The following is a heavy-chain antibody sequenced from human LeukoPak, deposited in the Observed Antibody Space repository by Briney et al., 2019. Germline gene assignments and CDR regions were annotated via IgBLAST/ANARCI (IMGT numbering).Heavy chain of an antibody. V-gene: IGHV3-21*01. CDR3: AREEIGSGWYDY. D-gene: IGHD6-19*01. Sequence: PGGSLRLSCAASGFTFSSYSMNWVRQAPGKGLEGVSFISSSSSYIYYADSVKGRFTISRDNAKNSLYLQMNSLRAEDTAVYYCAREEIGSGWYDYWGQGTLVTVSS. CDR1: GFTFSSYS. J-gene: IGHJ4*02. CDR2: ISSSSSYI.